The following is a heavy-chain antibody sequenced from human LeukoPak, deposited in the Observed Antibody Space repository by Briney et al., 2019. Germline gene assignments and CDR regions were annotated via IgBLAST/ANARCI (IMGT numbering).Heavy chain of an antibody. Sequence: PGGSLRLSSAASGFSFSGYGMHWVRQAPGKGLEWVTFIRYDGSTKSYADSVKGRFTIARDNSKNTLYLQMNSLRAEDTAVYFCAKDYNNGFDYWGQGALVTVSS. J-gene: IGHJ4*02. V-gene: IGHV3-30*02. CDR1: GFSFSGYG. CDR2: IRYDGSTK. CDR3: AKDYNNGFDY. D-gene: IGHD1-14*01.